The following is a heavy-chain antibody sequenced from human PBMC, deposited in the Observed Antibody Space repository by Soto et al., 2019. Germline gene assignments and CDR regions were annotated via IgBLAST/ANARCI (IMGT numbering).Heavy chain of an antibody. CDR3: ARNIVVVQAAIY. CDR2: IYYSGST. V-gene: IGHV4-30-4*01. Sequence: SETLSLTCTVSGGSISSGDYYWSWIRQPPGKGLEWIGYIYYSGSTYYNPSLKSRVTISVDTSKNQFSLKLSSVTAADTAVYYCARNIVVVQAAIYWGQGTLVTV. J-gene: IGHJ4*02. CDR1: GGSISSGDYY. D-gene: IGHD2-2*01.